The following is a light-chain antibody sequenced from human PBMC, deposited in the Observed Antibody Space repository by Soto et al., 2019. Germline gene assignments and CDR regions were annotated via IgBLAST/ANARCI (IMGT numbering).Light chain of an antibody. CDR3: QTWDSSSGWV. CDR1: KVGDKY. CDR2: EDA. J-gene: IGLJ1*01. Sequence: LTQPPSVSLSPGQTATISCSGDKVGDKYACWYQQKPGQSPVLVIYEDAKRPSGIPERFSGSNSGNTATLTISGTQTMDEADYYCQTWDSSSGWVFGTGTKGTVL. V-gene: IGLV3-1*01.